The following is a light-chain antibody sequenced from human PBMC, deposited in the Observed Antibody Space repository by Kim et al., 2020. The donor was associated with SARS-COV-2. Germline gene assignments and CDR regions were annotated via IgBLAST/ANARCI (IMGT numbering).Light chain of an antibody. CDR3: HQYGSSPRR. J-gene: IGKJ1*01. CDR2: GAS. V-gene: IGKV3-20*01. Sequence: DIVLTQSPGTLSLSPGERATLSCRASQSVSSNYLAWYQQKPGQAPRLLIYGASSRATGIPDRFSGSGSGTDFTLTISRLEPEDFAVYYCHQYGSSPRRFGQGTKVDIK. CDR1: QSVSSNY.